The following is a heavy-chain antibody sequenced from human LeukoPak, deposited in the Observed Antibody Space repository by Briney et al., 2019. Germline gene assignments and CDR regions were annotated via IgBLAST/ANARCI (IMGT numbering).Heavy chain of an antibody. Sequence: QPGGSLRLPCAASGFTFSSYGMNWVRQAPGKGLEWVSFISSSGSAIHYADSVRGRFTISRDNAKNSLFLQMSRLRAEDTAVYYCAREKLSFFDSSGYFDLWGQGTLVTVSS. J-gene: IGHJ4*02. V-gene: IGHV3-48*03. CDR1: GFTFSSYG. CDR3: AREKLSFFDSSGYFDL. CDR2: ISSSGSAI. D-gene: IGHD3-22*01.